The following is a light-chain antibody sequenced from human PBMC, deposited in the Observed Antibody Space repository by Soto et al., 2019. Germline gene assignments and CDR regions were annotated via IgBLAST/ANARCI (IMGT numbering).Light chain of an antibody. Sequence: EIVLTQSPGTLSLSPGERATLSCRASQSVSSTYLAWYQQKPGQAPRLLIYGASSRATGIPDRFSGSGSGTDFPLTISRLEPEDAAVYYCQQYGSSITFGQGTRLDIK. V-gene: IGKV3-20*01. CDR1: QSVSSTY. CDR2: GAS. CDR3: QQYGSSIT. J-gene: IGKJ5*01.